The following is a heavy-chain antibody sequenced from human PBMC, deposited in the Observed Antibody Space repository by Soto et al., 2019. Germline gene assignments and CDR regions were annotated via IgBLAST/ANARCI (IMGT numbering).Heavy chain of an antibody. D-gene: IGHD1-1*01. CDR1: GFPFSGYW. J-gene: IGHJ6*03. CDR2: MNSDGSTI. V-gene: IGHV3-74*01. CDR3: ARDVENDGNYYIDA. Sequence: EVQLVESGGGLVQPRGSLRLSCAASGFPFSGYWMHWVRQAPGKGLVWVSRMNSDGSTINYADSVKGRFTISRDNAENTLYLQMNSLRAEDTAVYYCARDVENDGNYYIDARGKGTTVTVSS.